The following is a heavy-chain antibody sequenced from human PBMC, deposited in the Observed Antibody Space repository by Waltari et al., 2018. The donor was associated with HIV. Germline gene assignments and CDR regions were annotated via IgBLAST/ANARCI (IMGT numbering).Heavy chain of an antibody. CDR2: INHSGST. CDR3: ARGMYSSSWAYYYYGMDV. Sequence: QVQLQQWGAGLLKPSETLSLTCAVYGGSFSGYYWSWIRQPPGKGLEWIGEINHSGSTNYNPSLKSRVTISVDTSKNQFSLKLSSVTAADTAVYYCARGMYSSSWAYYYYGMDVWGQGTTVTVSS. CDR1: GGSFSGYY. D-gene: IGHD6-13*01. J-gene: IGHJ6*02. V-gene: IGHV4-34*01.